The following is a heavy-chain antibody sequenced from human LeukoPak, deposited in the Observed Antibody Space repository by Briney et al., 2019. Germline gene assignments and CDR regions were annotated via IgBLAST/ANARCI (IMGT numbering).Heavy chain of an antibody. J-gene: IGHJ4*02. CDR3: ARDGHYCSSTSCYPLGYFDY. CDR1: GGSISSHY. CDR2: IYYSGST. D-gene: IGHD2-2*01. V-gene: IGHV4-59*11. Sequence: PSETLSLTCAVYGGSISSHYWSWIRQPPGKGLEWIGYIYYSGSTNYNPSLKSRVTISVDTSKNQFSLKLSSVTAADTAVYYCARDGHYCSSTSCYPLGYFDYWGQGTLVTVSS.